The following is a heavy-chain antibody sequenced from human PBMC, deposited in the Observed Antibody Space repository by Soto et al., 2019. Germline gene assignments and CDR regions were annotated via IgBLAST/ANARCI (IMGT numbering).Heavy chain of an antibody. D-gene: IGHD3-22*01. V-gene: IGHV4-39*01. CDR2: IYYSGST. Sequence: QLQLQVSGPGLVKPSETLSLTCTVSGGSISTSSYYWGWIRQPPGKGLEWIGSIYYSGSTYYNPSLKSRVTISVDTSKNQFSLKLSSVTAADTAVYYCARDYDSSGDYWGQGTLVTVSS. J-gene: IGHJ4*02. CDR1: GGSISTSSYY. CDR3: ARDYDSSGDY.